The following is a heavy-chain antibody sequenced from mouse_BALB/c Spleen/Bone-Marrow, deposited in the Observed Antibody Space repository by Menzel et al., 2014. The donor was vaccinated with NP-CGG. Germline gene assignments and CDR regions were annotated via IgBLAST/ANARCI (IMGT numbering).Heavy chain of an antibody. Sequence: VHLVESGPGRVAPSQSLSITCTVSGFSLTSYGVHWVRQPPRKGLEWLGVIWAGGSTNYNSALMSRLSISKDNSKSQVFLKMNSLQTDDTAMYYCARDLGRYFDVWGAGTTVTVSS. CDR1: GFSLTSYG. D-gene: IGHD4-1*01. CDR2: IWAGGST. J-gene: IGHJ1*01. V-gene: IGHV2-9*02. CDR3: ARDLGRYFDV.